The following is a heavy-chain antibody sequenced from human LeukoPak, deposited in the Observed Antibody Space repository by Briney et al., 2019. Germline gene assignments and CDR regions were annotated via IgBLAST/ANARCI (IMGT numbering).Heavy chain of an antibody. CDR2: INHSGST. CDR1: GGSFGGYY. Sequence: PSETLSLTCAVYGGSFGGYYWSWIRQPPGKGLEWIGEINHSGSTNYNPALNSRVTISVDTSNNQFSLKLSSVSAADTAVYYCARGSWDIVVVVAAMGFDYCGQGTLVTASS. V-gene: IGHV4-34*01. CDR3: ARGSWDIVVVVAAMGFDY. J-gene: IGHJ4*02. D-gene: IGHD2-15*01.